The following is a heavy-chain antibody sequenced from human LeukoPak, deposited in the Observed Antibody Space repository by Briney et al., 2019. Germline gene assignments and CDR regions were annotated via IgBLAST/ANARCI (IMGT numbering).Heavy chain of an antibody. Sequence: SETLSLTCSVSGASVTSGGFYWGWLRQPPGKGLEWIATVYYTGSTYYNPSLKSRVTISIDTSKNQFSLSLRSLIAADTAVYYCARHSGSGSLSRLFDPWGQGTLVTVSS. V-gene: IGHV4-39*01. D-gene: IGHD3-10*01. CDR2: VYYTGST. CDR3: ARHSGSGSLSRLFDP. J-gene: IGHJ5*02. CDR1: GASVTSGGFY.